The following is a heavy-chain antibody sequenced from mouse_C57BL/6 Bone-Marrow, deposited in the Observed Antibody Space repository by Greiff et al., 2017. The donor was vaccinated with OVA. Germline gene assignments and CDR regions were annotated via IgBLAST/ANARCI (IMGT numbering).Heavy chain of an antibody. J-gene: IGHJ3*01. CDR2: IGHTRGGT. Sequence: QQSCPASGYTFPTFWLPWAMPWSGRGIEWIGWIGHTRGGTMYYEKFMSKATLTVDKPSSTACMQLRSLTSEDTAVYECGKGAYWGKGTLVTVSA. V-gene: IGHV1-72*01. CDR3: GKGAY. CDR1: GYTFPTFW.